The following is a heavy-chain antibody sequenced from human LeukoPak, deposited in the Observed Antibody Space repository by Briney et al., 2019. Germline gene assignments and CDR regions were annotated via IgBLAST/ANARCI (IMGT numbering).Heavy chain of an antibody. CDR3: ARRTTVTIPFGY. J-gene: IGHJ4*02. CDR1: GGPFSGYY. CDR2: VNHSGST. V-gene: IGHV4-34*01. Sequence: SETLSLTCAVYGGPFSGYYRSWIRQPPGKGLEWSGEVNHSGSTNYNPSLKSRVTISVDKSKNQFSLKLSSVTAADTAVYYCARRTTVTIPFGYWGQGTLVTVSS. D-gene: IGHD4-11*01.